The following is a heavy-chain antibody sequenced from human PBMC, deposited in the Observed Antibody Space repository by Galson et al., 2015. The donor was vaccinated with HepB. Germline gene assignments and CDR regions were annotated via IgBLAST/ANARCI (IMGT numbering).Heavy chain of an antibody. D-gene: IGHD2-2*02. CDR1: GYTFTSYY. J-gene: IGHJ6*02. V-gene: IGHV1-46*04. Sequence: SVKVSCKASGYTFTSYYMHWVRQAPGQGLEWMGIINPSGGSTSYAQKLQGRVTMTRDTSTSTVYMELSSLRSEDTAVYYCARDLLHPTFGDYYYYGMDVWGQGTTVTVSS. CDR3: ARDLLHPTFGDYYYYGMDV. CDR2: INPSGGST.